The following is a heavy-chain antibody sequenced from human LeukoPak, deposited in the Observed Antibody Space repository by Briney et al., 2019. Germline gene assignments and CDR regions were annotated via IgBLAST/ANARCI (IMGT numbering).Heavy chain of an antibody. D-gene: IGHD2-2*01. Sequence: PSETLSLTCAVYGGSFSAYYWSWIRQPPGKGLEWIGEINHSGTTNYNPSLKSRVTISVDTSKNQFSLKLSSVTAADTAVYYCARVGDIVLIPAALVLDPWGQGTLVTVSS. J-gene: IGHJ5*02. CDR3: ARVGDIVLIPAALVLDP. V-gene: IGHV4-34*01. CDR2: INHSGTT. CDR1: GGSFSAYY.